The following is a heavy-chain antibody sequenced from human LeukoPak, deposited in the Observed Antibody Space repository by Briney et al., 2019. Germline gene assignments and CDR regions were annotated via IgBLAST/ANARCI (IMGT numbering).Heavy chain of an antibody. Sequence: SGPTLVNPTQTLTLTCTFSGFSVNTRGVGVGWIRQPPGKALEWLALIYWDDDKRYSPSLRKRLTITRDPSKYQVVLSMTNMDPVDTATYYCAHRQSGTINTFDYWGQGTLVTVSP. J-gene: IGHJ4*02. CDR2: IYWDDDK. CDR3: AHRQSGTINTFDY. CDR1: GFSVNTRGVG. D-gene: IGHD1-1*01. V-gene: IGHV2-5*02.